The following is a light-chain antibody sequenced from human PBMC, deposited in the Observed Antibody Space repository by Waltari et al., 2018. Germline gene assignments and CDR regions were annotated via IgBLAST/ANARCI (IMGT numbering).Light chain of an antibody. CDR3: QSTDTNSGTRV. CDR1: VLPRQY. Sequence: SYGLTQPPSVSVSPGQTAKINCSGDVLPRQYAAWYRQRPGQAHIMLIYKDIERPPGIPERFSGSSSGTTVTLTISGVQAEDDGDYFCQSTDTNSGTRVFGSGTKVNVL. J-gene: IGLJ1*01. V-gene: IGLV3-25*03. CDR2: KDI.